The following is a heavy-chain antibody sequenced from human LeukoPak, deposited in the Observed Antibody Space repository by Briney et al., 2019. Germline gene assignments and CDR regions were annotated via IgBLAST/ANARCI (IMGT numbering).Heavy chain of an antibody. Sequence: PGGSLRLSCTASAFTFSSYWMHWVRQAPGKGLVWVSHINSGGSSTSYADSVKGRFTISRDNAKNTLYLQMNSQRAEDTAVYYCARDRYSSAWYEEWGQGTLVTVSS. D-gene: IGHD6-19*01. V-gene: IGHV3-74*01. J-gene: IGHJ4*02. CDR1: AFTFSSYW. CDR2: INSGGSST. CDR3: ARDRYSSAWYEE.